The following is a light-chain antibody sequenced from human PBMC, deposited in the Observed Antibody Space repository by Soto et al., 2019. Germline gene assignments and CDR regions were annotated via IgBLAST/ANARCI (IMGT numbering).Light chain of an antibody. CDR3: SSYAGSSVV. V-gene: IGLV2-8*01. Sequence: QSVLTQPPSASGSPGQSVTISCTGSSSDVGGYNYVSWYQHHPGKAPKLMIYEVTKRPSGVPDRFSGSKSGNTASLTVSGLQDEDEADYFCSSYAGSSVVFGGGTQLTVL. J-gene: IGLJ2*01. CDR2: EVT. CDR1: SSDVGGYNY.